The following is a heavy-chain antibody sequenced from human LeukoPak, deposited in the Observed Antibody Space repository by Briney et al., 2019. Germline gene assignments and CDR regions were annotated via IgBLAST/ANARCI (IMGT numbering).Heavy chain of an antibody. CDR2: IYYSGST. V-gene: IGHV4-59*06. CDR1: GGSISSYY. CDR3: ARDLYGSGI. D-gene: IGHD3-10*01. J-gene: IGHJ4*02. Sequence: KPSETLSLTCTVSGGSISSYYWSWIRQPPGKGLEWIGYIYYSGSTYYNPSLKSRVTISVDTSKNQFSLKLSSVTAADTAVYYCARDLYGSGIWGQGTLVTVSS.